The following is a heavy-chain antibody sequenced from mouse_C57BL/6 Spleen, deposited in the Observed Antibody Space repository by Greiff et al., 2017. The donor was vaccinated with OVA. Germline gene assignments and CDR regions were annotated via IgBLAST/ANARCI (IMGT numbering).Heavy chain of an antibody. D-gene: IGHD3-2*02. CDR1: GYAFSSSW. J-gene: IGHJ3*01. CDR2: IYPGDGDT. V-gene: IGHV1-82*01. Sequence: QVQLQQSGPELVKPGASVKISCKASGYAFSSSWMNWVKQRPGKGLEWIGRIYPGDGDTNYNGKFKGKATLTADKSSSTAYMQLSSLTSEDSAVYFCAVDGAAQALPWFAYWGQGTLVTVSA. CDR3: AVDGAAQALPWFAY.